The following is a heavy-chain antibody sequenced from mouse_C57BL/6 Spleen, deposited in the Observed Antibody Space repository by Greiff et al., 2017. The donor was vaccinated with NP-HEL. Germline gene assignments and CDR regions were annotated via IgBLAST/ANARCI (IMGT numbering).Heavy chain of an antibody. D-gene: IGHD4-1*01. CDR1: GYSFTSYY. CDR2: IYPGSGNT. CDR3: ARTGRTGTTYFDV. V-gene: IGHV1-66*01. J-gene: IGHJ1*03. Sequence: QVHVKQSGPELVKPGASVKISCKASGYSFTSYYIHWVKQRPGQGLEWIGWIYPGSGNTKYNEKFKGKATLTADTSSSTAYMQLSSLTSEDSAVYYCARTGRTGTTYFDVWGTGTTVTVSS.